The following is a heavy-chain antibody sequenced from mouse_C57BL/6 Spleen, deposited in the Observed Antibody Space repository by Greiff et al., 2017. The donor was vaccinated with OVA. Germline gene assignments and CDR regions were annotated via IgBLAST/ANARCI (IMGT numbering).Heavy chain of an antibody. Sequence: QVQLQQPGAELVKPGASVKLSCKASGYTFTSYWMHWVKQRPGQGLEWIGMIHPNSGSTNYNEKFKSKATLTVDKSSSTAYMQLSSLTSEDSAVYDCARYYYGSSYWFAYWGQGTLVTVSA. CDR3: ARYYYGSSYWFAY. CDR2: IHPNSGST. CDR1: GYTFTSYW. V-gene: IGHV1-64*01. D-gene: IGHD1-1*01. J-gene: IGHJ3*01.